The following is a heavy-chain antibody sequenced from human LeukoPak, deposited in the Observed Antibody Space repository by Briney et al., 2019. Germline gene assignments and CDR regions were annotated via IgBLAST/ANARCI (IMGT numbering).Heavy chain of an antibody. D-gene: IGHD3-10*01. J-gene: IGHJ3*02. V-gene: IGHV3-33*01. CDR3: ARVHWGNYYLNAFDI. CDR1: GFTFSSYG. Sequence: GGSLRLSCAASGFTFSSYGMHWVRQAPGKGLEWVAVTWYDGSSKYYADSVKGRFTISRDNPKNTLCLQMNSLRVEDTAVYYCARVHWGNYYLNAFDIWGQGTMVTVSS. CDR2: TWYDGSSK.